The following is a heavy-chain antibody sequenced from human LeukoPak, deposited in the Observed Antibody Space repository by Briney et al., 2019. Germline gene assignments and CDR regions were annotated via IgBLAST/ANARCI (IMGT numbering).Heavy chain of an antibody. CDR1: GFIFDEYA. V-gene: IGHV3-49*01. D-gene: IGHD3-9*01. Sequence: PGGSLRLSCTASGFIFDEYAMSWFRQAPGKGLEWVGFIKSKEYGGTAEYAASVQGRFTISRDSSKSIAYLQMNSLRAEDTAVYYCAKDLTGYYGSEGPDYWGQGTLVTVSS. CDR2: IKSKEYGGTA. J-gene: IGHJ4*02. CDR3: AKDLTGYYGSEGPDY.